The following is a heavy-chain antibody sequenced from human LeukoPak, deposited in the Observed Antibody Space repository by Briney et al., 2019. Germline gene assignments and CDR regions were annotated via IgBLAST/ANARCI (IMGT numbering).Heavy chain of an antibody. V-gene: IGHV3-23*01. Sequence: PGGSLRLSCATSGCTLSNYAMSWVRQAPGKGLEWVSGINGSGVTTYYADSVNGRFTISRDNSKKTLYLHMNSLRVENTAIYYCAKDPLYHYYMDVWGRGTSVTVSS. D-gene: IGHD3-16*02. J-gene: IGHJ6*03. CDR1: GCTLSNYA. CDR3: AKDPLYHYYMDV. CDR2: INGSGVTT.